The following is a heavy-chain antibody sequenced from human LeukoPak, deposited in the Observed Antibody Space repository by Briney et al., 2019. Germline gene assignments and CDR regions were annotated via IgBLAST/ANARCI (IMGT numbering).Heavy chain of an antibody. J-gene: IGHJ4*02. D-gene: IGHD6-13*01. Sequence: GGSLRLSCAASGFTFSSYSMNWVRQAPGKGLEWISYISSSSSNIYYADSVKGRFTISRDNAKNSLYLQMNSLRAEDTAVYYCARDLGSSYRNYFDYWGQGSLVTVSS. CDR1: GFTFSSYS. V-gene: IGHV3-48*04. CDR3: ARDLGSSYRNYFDY. CDR2: ISSSSSNI.